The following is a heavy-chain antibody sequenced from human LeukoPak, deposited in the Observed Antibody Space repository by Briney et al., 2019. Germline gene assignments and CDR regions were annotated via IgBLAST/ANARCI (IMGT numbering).Heavy chain of an antibody. D-gene: IGHD7-27*01. CDR3: ASSLGPLTEY. CDR2: INSGGSGT. V-gene: IGHV3-74*01. J-gene: IGHJ4*01. Sequence: GGSLRLSCAASGFNFSSNWMHWVRQTPGKGLMWVSRINSGGSGTRYAGSVEGRFTISRDNAKNTLYLQMNNLRAEDTAMYYCASSLGPLTEYWGQGTLVTVSS. CDR1: GFNFSSNW.